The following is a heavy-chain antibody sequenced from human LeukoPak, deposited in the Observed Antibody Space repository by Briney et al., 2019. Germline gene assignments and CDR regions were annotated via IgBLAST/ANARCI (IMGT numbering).Heavy chain of an antibody. CDR2: INPSVGST. CDR1: GYTSTSHY. CDR3: ARGGYCSGGSCYSFAY. Sequence: ASVKVSCKASGYTSTSHYMHCVRQAPGQGLEWRVIINPSVGSTSYAQKFQGRVTMTRDTSTSTVYMELSSLRSEDTAVYYCARGGYCSGGSCYSFAYWGQGTLVTVSS. V-gene: IGHV1-46*01. D-gene: IGHD2-15*01. J-gene: IGHJ4*02.